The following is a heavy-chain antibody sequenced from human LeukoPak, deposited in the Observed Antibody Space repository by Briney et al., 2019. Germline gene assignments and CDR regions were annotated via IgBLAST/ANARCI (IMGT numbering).Heavy chain of an antibody. D-gene: IGHD3-10*01. J-gene: IGHJ6*04. Sequence: SVKGSCKASGGTFSSYAISWVRQAPGQGLESMGGIIPIFGTANYAQKFQGRVTITADESTSTAYMELSSLRSEDTAVYYCARDFEYYYGSGSLYYYYGMDVWGKGTTVTVSS. V-gene: IGHV1-69*13. CDR1: GGTFSSYA. CDR3: ARDFEYYYGSGSLYYYYGMDV. CDR2: IIPIFGTA.